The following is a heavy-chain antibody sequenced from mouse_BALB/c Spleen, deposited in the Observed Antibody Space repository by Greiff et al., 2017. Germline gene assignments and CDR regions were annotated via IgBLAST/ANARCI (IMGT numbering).Heavy chain of an antibody. Sequence: VQLQQSGAELMKPGASVKISCKATGYTFSSYWIEWVKQRPGHGLEWIGEILPGSGSTNYNEKFKGKATFTADTSSNTAYMQLSSLTSEDSAVYYCARVGYGYDWFAYWGQGTLVTVSA. D-gene: IGHD2-2*01. J-gene: IGHJ3*01. CDR3: ARVGYGYDWFAY. CDR1: GYTFSSYW. CDR2: ILPGSGST. V-gene: IGHV1-9*01.